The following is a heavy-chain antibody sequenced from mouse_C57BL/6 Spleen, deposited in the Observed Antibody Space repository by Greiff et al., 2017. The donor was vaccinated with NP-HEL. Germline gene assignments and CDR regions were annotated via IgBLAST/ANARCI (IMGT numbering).Heavy chain of an antibody. CDR3: ARNYYGNFYWYFDV. CDR1: GFSLTSYA. CDR2: IWTGGGT. J-gene: IGHJ1*03. D-gene: IGHD2-1*01. Sequence: VKLVESGPGLVAPSQSLSITCTVSGFSLTSYAISWVRQPPGKGLEWLGVIWTGGGTNYNSALKSRLSISKDNSKSQVFLKMNSLQTDDTARYYCARNYYGNFYWYFDVWGTGTTVTVSS. V-gene: IGHV2-9-1*01.